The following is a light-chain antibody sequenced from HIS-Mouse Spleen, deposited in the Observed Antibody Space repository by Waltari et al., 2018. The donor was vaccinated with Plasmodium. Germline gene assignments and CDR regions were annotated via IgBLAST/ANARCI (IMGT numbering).Light chain of an antibody. J-gene: IGLJ1*01. CDR3: CSYAGSSTYV. CDR1: SSDVGRYNL. Sequence: QSALTQPASVSGSPGQSITISCTGTSSDVGRYNLVSWYQQHPGNAPKLMFYEGSKRPSGVSNRCSGSNSGNTASLTISGLQAEDEADYYCCSYAGSSTYVFGTGTKVTVL. CDR2: EGS. V-gene: IGLV2-23*01.